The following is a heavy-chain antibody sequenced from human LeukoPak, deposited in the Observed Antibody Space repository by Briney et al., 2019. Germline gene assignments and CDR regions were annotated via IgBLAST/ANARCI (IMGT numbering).Heavy chain of an antibody. CDR1: GFTFSSYW. V-gene: IGHV3-7*01. CDR2: IKQDGSEK. CDR3: AQIAPTQPAGANYYYYMDV. Sequence: GGSLRLSCAASGFTFSSYWMSWVRQAPGKGLEWVANIKQDGSEKYYVDSVKGRFTISRDNAKNSLYLQMNSLRAEDTAVYYCAQIAPTQPAGANYYYYMDVWGKGTTVTVSS. D-gene: IGHD6-13*01. J-gene: IGHJ6*03.